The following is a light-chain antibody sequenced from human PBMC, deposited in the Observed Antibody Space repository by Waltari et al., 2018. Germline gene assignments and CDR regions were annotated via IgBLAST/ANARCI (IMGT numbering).Light chain of an antibody. CDR1: RDIRNY. CDR2: AAS. Sequence: EIQLTPSPPLLSASAGDRGTFTCRASRDIRNYLAWYQQKSGNAPKLLIFAASTLQSGVPSRVSGSESGTEFTLTISNLQPEDLATYYSKQPPGTFGGGTKVEIK. J-gene: IGKJ4*01. V-gene: IGKV1-9*01. CDR3: KQPPGT.